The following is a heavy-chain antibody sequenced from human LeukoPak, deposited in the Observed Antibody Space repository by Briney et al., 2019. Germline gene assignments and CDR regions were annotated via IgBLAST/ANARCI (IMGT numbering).Heavy chain of an antibody. CDR2: ISSDGSKK. V-gene: IGHV3-30-3*01. CDR3: ARDSQHYYYGMDV. D-gene: IGHD6-13*01. J-gene: IGHJ6*02. CDR1: GFTFITYA. Sequence: HTGGSLRLSCAASGFTFITYAMPWVRQAPGKGLEWVAVISSDGSKKYYADSVKGRFTISRDNSKNTLYLQMNSLRAEDTAVYYCARDSQHYYYGMDVWGQGTTVTVSS.